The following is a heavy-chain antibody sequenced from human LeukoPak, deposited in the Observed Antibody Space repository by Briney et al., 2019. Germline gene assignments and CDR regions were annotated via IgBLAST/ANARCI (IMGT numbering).Heavy chain of an antibody. J-gene: IGHJ4*02. CDR1: GFTFSSYD. V-gene: IGHV3-13*01. Sequence: TGGSLRLSCAASGFTFSSYDMHWVRQATGKGLEWVSAIGTAGDTYYPGSVKGRFTISRENAKNSLYLQMNSLRAGDTAVYYCARAGLNGDFDYWGQGTLVTVSS. CDR3: ARAGLNGDFDY. CDR2: IGTAGDT.